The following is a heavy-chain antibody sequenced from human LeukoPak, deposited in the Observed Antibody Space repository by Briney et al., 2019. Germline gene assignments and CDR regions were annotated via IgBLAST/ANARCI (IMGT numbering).Heavy chain of an antibody. Sequence: PGGSLRLSCAASGFTVSSNYMSWVRQAPGKGLEWVSVIYSGGSTYYADSVKGRFTISGDNSKNTLYLQMNSLRAEDTAVYYCAKDSSSSEYYFDYWGQGTLVTVSS. CDR1: GFTVSSNY. D-gene: IGHD6-13*01. CDR2: IYSGGST. V-gene: IGHV3-66*01. J-gene: IGHJ4*02. CDR3: AKDSSSSEYYFDY.